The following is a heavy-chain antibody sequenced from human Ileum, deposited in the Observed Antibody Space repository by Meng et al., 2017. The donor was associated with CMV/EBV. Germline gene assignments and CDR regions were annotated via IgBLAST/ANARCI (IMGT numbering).Heavy chain of an antibody. D-gene: IGHD3-16*02. CDR3: ARDNVARSRYSTFDY. Sequence: SGFTVSNYAMSWVRQAPGKGLEWVSVIYSDGTTTFYADSVKGRFTIFRADLENTLYLQMNSLRAEDTAVYYCARDNVARSRYSTFDYWGQGTLVTVSS. J-gene: IGHJ4*02. CDR2: IYSDGTTT. CDR1: GFTVSNYA. V-gene: IGHV3-23*03.